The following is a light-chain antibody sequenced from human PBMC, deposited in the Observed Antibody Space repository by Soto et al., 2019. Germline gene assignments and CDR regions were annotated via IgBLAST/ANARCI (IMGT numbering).Light chain of an antibody. J-gene: IGKJ4*01. CDR1: QSVSSSY. CDR3: QQYGRSPRS. Sequence: EIVLTQSPGTLSLSPGERATLSCRASQSVSSSYLAWYQQKPGQAPRLLIYGASSRATGIPDRFSGSGSGTDFTLTISRLEPEDLAVYYCQQYGRSPRSFGGGTKVEIK. V-gene: IGKV3-20*01. CDR2: GAS.